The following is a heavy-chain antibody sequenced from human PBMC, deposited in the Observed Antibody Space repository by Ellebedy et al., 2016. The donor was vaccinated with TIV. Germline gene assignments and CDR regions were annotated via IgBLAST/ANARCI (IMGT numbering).Heavy chain of an antibody. CDR2: IIPILGIA. D-gene: IGHD2-2*01. V-gene: IGHV1-69*04. CDR3: ARDSDIVVVPAVPSP. J-gene: IGHJ5*02. Sequence: ASVKVSCKASGGTFSSYAISWVRQAPGQGLEWMGRIIPILGIANYAQKFQGRVTITADKSTSTAYMELSSLRSEDTAVYYCARDSDIVVVPAVPSPWGQGTLVTVSS. CDR1: GGTFSSYA.